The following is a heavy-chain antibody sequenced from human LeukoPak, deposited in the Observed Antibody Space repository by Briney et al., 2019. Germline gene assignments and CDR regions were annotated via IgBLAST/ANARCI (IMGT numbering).Heavy chain of an antibody. D-gene: IGHD2-8*01. CDR3: AKMARPLDY. J-gene: IGHJ4*02. Sequence: KAGGSLRLSCAASGFTFTDYYMSWIRQAPGKGLEYLSYISPNGLDVAYTDSVQGRFTISRDNADNSLHLQMNSLRAEDTALYYCAKMARPLDYWGMGTLVTVSS. V-gene: IGHV3-11*04. CDR2: ISPNGLDV. CDR1: GFTFTDYY.